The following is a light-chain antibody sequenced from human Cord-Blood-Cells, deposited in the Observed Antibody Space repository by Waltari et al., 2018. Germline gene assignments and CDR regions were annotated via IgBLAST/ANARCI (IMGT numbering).Light chain of an antibody. J-gene: IGLJ2*01. CDR1: SSDVGGYNS. CDR3: SSYTSSSTVV. CDR2: DVS. Sequence: SALTQPASVSGSPGQSITIPCTGTSSDVGGYNSVSWYQQHPGKAPKLMIYDVSKRPSGVSNRFSGSKSGNTASLTISGLQAEDEADYYCSSYTSSSTVVFGGGTKLTVL. V-gene: IGLV2-14*01.